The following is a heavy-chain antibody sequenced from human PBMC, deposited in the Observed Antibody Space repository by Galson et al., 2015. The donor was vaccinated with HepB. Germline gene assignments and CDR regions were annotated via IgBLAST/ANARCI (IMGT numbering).Heavy chain of an antibody. J-gene: IGHJ4*02. CDR1: GFTFRSYS. CDR2: ISYDGSDK. D-gene: IGHD2-2*01. Sequence: SLRLSCAASGFTFRSYSMLWVRQAPRKGLEWVALISYDGSDKYYADSVKGRFTISRDNSKNTLFLQMNGLRTEDTAVYYCARDRDTIVVVPATMNYWGQGTLVTVSS. CDR3: ARDRDTIVVVPATMNY. V-gene: IGHV3-30-3*01.